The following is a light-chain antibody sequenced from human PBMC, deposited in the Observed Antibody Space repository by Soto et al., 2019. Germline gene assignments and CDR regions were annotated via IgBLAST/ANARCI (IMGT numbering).Light chain of an antibody. CDR2: DTS. Sequence: EIVLTQSPGTLSFSPGERATLSCRASQSVRDSYLAWYQQKPGQAPSLLIYDTSTRATGIPDRFIGSGSGTDFALTISRVEPEDFAMYFCQQCGSSPGTFGQGTKVDI. CDR3: QQCGSSPGT. CDR1: QSVRDSY. J-gene: IGKJ1*01. V-gene: IGKV3-20*01.